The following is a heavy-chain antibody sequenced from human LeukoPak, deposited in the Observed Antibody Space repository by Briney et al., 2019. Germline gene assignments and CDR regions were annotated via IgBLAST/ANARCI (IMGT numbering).Heavy chain of an antibody. Sequence: MSSETLSLTCTVSGYSISSGYYWGWIRQPPGKGLEWIGSIYHSGSTYYNPSLKSRVTISVDTSKTQFSLKLSSVTAADTAVYYCARANMVTFYYYMDVWGKGTTVTVSS. J-gene: IGHJ6*03. D-gene: IGHD3-16*01. CDR2: IYHSGST. CDR1: GYSISSGYY. V-gene: IGHV4-38-2*02. CDR3: ARANMVTFYYYMDV.